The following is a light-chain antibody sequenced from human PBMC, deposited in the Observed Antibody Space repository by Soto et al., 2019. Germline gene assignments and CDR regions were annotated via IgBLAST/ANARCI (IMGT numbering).Light chain of an antibody. Sequence: QLVLTQPPSASGTPGQRVTISCSGSSSNIGTNYVYWYQQLPGTAPKLLIYSNNQRPSGVPARFSGSKSGTSASLAISGLRSEDEADYYCAAWDDSLRGPVFGGGTKLTVL. J-gene: IGLJ2*01. V-gene: IGLV1-47*02. CDR3: AAWDDSLRGPV. CDR2: SNN. CDR1: SSNIGTNY.